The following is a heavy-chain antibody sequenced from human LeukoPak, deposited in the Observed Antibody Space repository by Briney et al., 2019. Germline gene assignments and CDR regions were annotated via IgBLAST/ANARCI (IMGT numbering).Heavy chain of an antibody. J-gene: IGHJ4*02. D-gene: IGHD1-26*01. CDR2: ISAGNGNT. CDR3: ARDSGSGNNDY. V-gene: IGHV1-3*01. CDR1: GYTFTSYA. Sequence: ASVKVSCRASGYTFTSYAIHWVRQAPGQRLEWRGWISAGNGNTKYSQNFQGRVTFISNTSATTAIMELSSLRAEDAAVYYCARDSGSGNNDYWGQGTLVTVSS.